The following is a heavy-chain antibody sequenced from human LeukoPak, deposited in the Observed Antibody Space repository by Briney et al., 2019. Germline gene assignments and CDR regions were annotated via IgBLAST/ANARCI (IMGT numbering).Heavy chain of an antibody. CDR3: ARDSFETDIDY. D-gene: IGHD1-14*01. V-gene: IGHV3-20*04. CDR2: INWNGGGT. J-gene: IGHJ4*02. Sequence: RPGGSLRLSCAASGFTFDGYGMSWVRHAPGKGLEWVSGINWNGGGTGYADSVKGRFTISRDNVKNSLYLHINSLRAEDTAVYYCARDSFETDIDYWGQGTLVTVSS. CDR1: GFTFDGYG.